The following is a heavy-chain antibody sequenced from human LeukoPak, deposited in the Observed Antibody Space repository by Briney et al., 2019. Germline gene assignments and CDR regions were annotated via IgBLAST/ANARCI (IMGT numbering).Heavy chain of an antibody. CDR2: IYYSGTT. V-gene: IGHV4-59*01. J-gene: IGHJ2*01. Sequence: SETLSLTCTVSGGSMTGSYWSWIRQSPGKGLEWIGYIYYSGTTNYNPPLKSRVTISVDTSENQFSLKLTSVTAADTAVYFCARGGWSLDLWGRGTLVAVSS. D-gene: IGHD1-26*01. CDR1: GGSMTGSY. CDR3: ARGGWSLDL.